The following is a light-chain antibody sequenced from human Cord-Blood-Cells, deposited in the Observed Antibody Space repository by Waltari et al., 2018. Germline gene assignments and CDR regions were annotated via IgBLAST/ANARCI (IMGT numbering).Light chain of an antibody. CDR2: AAS. CDR3: QQSYSTPFT. Sequence: DIQMTQSPSSLSASVGDRVTITCRASQSISSYLNWYQQNTGKAPKRLIYAASSLQSGVPSRFSGSGSGTDFTLTISSLQPEDFATYYCQQSYSTPFTFGPGTKVDIK. J-gene: IGKJ3*01. CDR1: QSISSY. V-gene: IGKV1-39*01.